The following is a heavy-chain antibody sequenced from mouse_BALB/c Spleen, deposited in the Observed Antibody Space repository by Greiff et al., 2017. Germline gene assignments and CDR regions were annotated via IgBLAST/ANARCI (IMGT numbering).Heavy chain of an antibody. CDR3: ARWYALFAY. V-gene: IGHV1-7*01. CDR2: INPSTGYT. CDR1: GYTFTSYW. D-gene: IGHD1-1*02. J-gene: IGHJ3*01. Sequence: QVQLQQSGAELAKPGASVKMSCKASGYTFTSYWMHWVKQRPGQGLEWIGYINPSTGYTEYNQKFKDKATLTADKSSSTAYMQLSSLTSEDSAVYYCARWYALFAYWGQGTLVTVSA.